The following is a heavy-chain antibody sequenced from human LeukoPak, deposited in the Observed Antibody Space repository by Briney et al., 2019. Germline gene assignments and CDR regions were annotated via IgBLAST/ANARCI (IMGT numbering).Heavy chain of an antibody. V-gene: IGHV1-2*02. CDR3: ASGSYRDYYDSSGYCTDY. CDR2: INPNSGGT. J-gene: IGHJ4*02. D-gene: IGHD3-22*01. Sequence: GASVKVSCKASGYTFTGYYMHWVRQAPGQGLEWMGWINPNSGGTNYAQKFQGRVTMTRDTSISTAYMELSRLRSDDTAVYYCASGSYRDYYDSSGYCTDYGGQGTLVTVSS. CDR1: GYTFTGYY.